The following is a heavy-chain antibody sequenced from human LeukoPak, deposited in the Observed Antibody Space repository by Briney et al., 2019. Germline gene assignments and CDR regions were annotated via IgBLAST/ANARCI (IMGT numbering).Heavy chain of an antibody. CDR2: IIPIFGTA. V-gene: IGHV1-69*05. CDR1: GGTFSSYA. Sequence: LVKVSCKASGGTFSSYAISWVRQAPGQGLEWMGGIIPIFGTANYAQKFQGRVTITTDESTSTAYMELSSLRSEDTAVYYCARGHYYDSSGYLYYFDYWGQGTLVTVSS. CDR3: ARGHYYDSSGYLYYFDY. D-gene: IGHD3-22*01. J-gene: IGHJ4*02.